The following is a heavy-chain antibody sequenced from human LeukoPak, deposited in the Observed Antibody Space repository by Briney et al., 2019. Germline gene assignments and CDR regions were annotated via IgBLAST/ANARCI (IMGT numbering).Heavy chain of an antibody. J-gene: IGHJ6*02. D-gene: IGHD5-18*01. V-gene: IGHV3-21*01. CDR3: ARIEELWLFNRVYYGMDV. CDR1: GFTFSSYA. CDR2: ISSSSSYI. Sequence: GSLRLSCAASGFTFSSYAMSWVRQAPGKGLEWVSSISSSSSYIYYADSVKGRFTISRDNAKNSLYLQMNSLRAEDTAVYYCARIEELWLFNRVYYGMDVWGQGTTVTVSS.